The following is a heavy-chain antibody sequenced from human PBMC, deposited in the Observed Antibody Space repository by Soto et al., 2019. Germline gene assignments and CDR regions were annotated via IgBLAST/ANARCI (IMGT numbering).Heavy chain of an antibody. Sequence: EVQLVESGGGLVQPGGSLRLSCAASGFSFSTYWMNWVRQVPGKGLEWVANIKEDGSEKDYVNSVKGRFTISRDNGKNSLYLQINSLRVEDTAVYYCARGTPTPGADYWGQGTLVTVSS. CDR1: GFSFSTYW. CDR3: ARGTPTPGADY. D-gene: IGHD1-26*01. CDR2: IKEDGSEK. J-gene: IGHJ4*02. V-gene: IGHV3-7*01.